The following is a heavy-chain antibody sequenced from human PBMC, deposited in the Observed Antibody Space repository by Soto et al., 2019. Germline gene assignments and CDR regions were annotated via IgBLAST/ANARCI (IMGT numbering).Heavy chain of an antibody. CDR2: IKSDGTST. J-gene: IGHJ4*02. Sequence: LRLSCVASGFSFDNYGMSWVRQAPGEGLEWVSAIKSDGTSTYYAASVEDRFTISRDNSKNTLYLQLNSLRAEDTAVYYCAQLGLMTFSHKHYFNHWGRGTLVTVSS. CDR3: AQLGLMTFSHKHYFNH. V-gene: IGHV3-23*01. D-gene: IGHD3-16*01. CDR1: GFSFDNYG.